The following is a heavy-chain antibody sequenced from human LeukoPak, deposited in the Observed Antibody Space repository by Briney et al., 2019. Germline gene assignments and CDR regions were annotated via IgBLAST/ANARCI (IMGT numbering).Heavy chain of an antibody. CDR1: GFTFNTYI. V-gene: IGHV3-48*04. J-gene: IGHJ4*02. D-gene: IGHD1-14*01. Sequence: PGGSLRLSCAASGFTFNTYIMNWVRQAPGKGLEWVSYIRNSTNAIYYADSVRGRFTISRDNAKNSLYLQMDILRGEDTAVYYCATNQNFHFDSWGQGTLVTVSS. CDR3: ATNQNFHFDS. CDR2: IRNSTNAI.